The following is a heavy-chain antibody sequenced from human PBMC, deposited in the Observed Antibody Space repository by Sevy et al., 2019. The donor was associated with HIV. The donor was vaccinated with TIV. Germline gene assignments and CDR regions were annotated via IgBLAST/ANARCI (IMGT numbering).Heavy chain of an antibody. CDR1: GFSFSTYW. CDR2: MNQDGTER. D-gene: IGHD3-16*01. Sequence: GGSLRLSCAASGFSFSTYWMTWVRQAPGKGLEWVATMNQDGTERDYVASVKGRFTISRDNTKTSLFLQRNSLSAEDTGVYYCVREGLGGFSYSLDCWGQGTLVTVSS. V-gene: IGHV3-7*01. CDR3: VREGLGGFSYSLDC. J-gene: IGHJ4*02.